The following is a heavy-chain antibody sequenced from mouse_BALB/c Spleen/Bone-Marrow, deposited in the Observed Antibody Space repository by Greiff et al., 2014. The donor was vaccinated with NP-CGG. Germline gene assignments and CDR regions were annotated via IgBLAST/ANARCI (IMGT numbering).Heavy chain of an antibody. J-gene: IGHJ1*01. CDR2: IDPANGNT. CDR3: ASYRYAWYFDV. D-gene: IGHD2-14*01. V-gene: IGHV14-3*02. Sequence: VQLQQPGAELVKPGASVKLSCTASGFNIKDTYLHWVKQRPEQGLEWIGRIDPANGNTKYDPKFQGKATITADTSSNTAYLQRSSLTSEDTAVYYCASYRYAWYFDVWGAGTTVTVSS. CDR1: GFNIKDTY.